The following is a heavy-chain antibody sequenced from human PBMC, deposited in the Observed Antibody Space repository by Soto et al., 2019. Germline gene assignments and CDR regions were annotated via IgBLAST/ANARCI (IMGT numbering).Heavy chain of an antibody. CDR2: IYYSGST. Sequence: SETLSLTCTVSGGSIRSGGYYWSWIRQHPGKGLEWIGYIYYSGSTSYNPSLKSRVTISVDTSKNQLSLKLSSVTAADTAVYYCATEPCSTSCRFGDYYYGMDVWGQGTTVTVS. CDR1: GGSIRSGGYY. J-gene: IGHJ6*02. CDR3: ATEPCSTSCRFGDYYYGMDV. D-gene: IGHD2-2*01. V-gene: IGHV4-31*03.